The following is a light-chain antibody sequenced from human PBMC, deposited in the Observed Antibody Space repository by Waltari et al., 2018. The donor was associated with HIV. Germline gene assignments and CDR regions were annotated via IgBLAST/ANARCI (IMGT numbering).Light chain of an antibody. J-gene: IGKJ3*01. CDR3: QQYYSYPGV. Sequence: AIRMTQSPSSFSASTGDRVTITCRASQGISSYLAWYQQKPGKAPKLLIYAASTVQSGVPSRFSGSGSGTDFTLTISCLQSEDFATYYCQQYYSYPGVFGPGTKVDIK. CDR2: AAS. V-gene: IGKV1-8*01. CDR1: QGISSY.